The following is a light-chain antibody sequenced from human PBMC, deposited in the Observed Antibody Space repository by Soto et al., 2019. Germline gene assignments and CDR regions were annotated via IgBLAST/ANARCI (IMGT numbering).Light chain of an antibody. CDR3: LQYGNSPYT. J-gene: IGKJ2*01. CDR1: QTVSSSY. V-gene: IGKV3-20*01. CDR2: GAS. Sequence: EIVLTQSPGTLSLSPGERATVSCRASQTVSSSYLAWYQQKPGQAPRLLIYGASSRATGIPDRFSGSGSGTDFTLTISRLEPEDFAVYYCLQYGNSPYTFGQGTKLEIK.